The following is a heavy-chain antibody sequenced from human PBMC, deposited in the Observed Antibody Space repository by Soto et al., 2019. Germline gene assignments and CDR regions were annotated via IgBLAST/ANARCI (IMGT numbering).Heavy chain of an antibody. V-gene: IGHV4-59*01. CDR1: GGSISSYY. CDR2: IYYSGTT. D-gene: IGHD3-22*01. CDR3: ARGLNYYDKILLDY. J-gene: IGHJ4*02. Sequence: SETLSLTCAVSGGSISSYYWSWIRQPPGKGLEWIGYIYYSGTTNYNPSLKSRVTMSVDTSKNQFSLNLSSVTAADTAVYYCARGLNYYDKILLDYWGQGTLVTVSS.